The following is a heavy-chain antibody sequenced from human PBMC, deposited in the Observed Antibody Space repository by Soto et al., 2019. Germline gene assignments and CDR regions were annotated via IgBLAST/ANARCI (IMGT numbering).Heavy chain of an antibody. CDR1: GFPFSSYG. CDR2: IWYDGSNK. CDR3: ARQYSGYDYPDYYYYYMDV. V-gene: IGHV3-33*01. Sequence: PGGSLRLSCAASGFPFSSYGMHWVRQAPGKGLEWVAVIWYDGSNKYYADSVKGRFTISRDNSKNTLYLQMNSLRAEDTAVYYCARQYSGYDYPDYYYYYMDVWGKGTTVTVSS. J-gene: IGHJ6*03. D-gene: IGHD5-12*01.